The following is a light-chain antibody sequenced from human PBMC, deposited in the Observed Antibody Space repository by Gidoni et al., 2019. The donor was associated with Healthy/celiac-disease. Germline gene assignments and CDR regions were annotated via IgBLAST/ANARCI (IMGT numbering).Light chain of an antibody. CDR1: QDISNY. V-gene: IGKV1-33*01. CDR3: QQYDNRPLT. J-gene: IGKJ5*01. Sequence: DIQMTQPPSSLSASVGDRVTITCQASQDISNYLNWYQQKPGKAPKLLIYDASNLETGVPSRFSGSGSGTDFTFTISSLQPEDIATYYCQQYDNRPLTFGQGTQLEIK. CDR2: DAS.